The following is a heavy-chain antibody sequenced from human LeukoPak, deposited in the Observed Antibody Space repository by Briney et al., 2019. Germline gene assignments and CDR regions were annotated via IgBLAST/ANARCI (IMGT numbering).Heavy chain of an antibody. CDR3: ARSGTGLLRYYFDY. D-gene: IGHD3-22*01. J-gene: IGHJ4*02. V-gene: IGHV4-39*07. Sequence: SETLSLTCTVSGGSISSSSYYWGWIRQPPGKGLEWIGSIYYSGSTYYNPSLKSRVTISIDTSKNQFSLKLSSVTAADTAVYYCARSGTGLLRYYFDYWGQGTLITVSS. CDR1: GGSISSSSYY. CDR2: IYYSGST.